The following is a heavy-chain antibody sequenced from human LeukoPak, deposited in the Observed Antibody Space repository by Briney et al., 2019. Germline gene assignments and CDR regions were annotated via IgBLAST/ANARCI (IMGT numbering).Heavy chain of an antibody. V-gene: IGHV3-43*01. CDR1: GFTFDRFT. CDR2: INRRGHT. D-gene: IGHD2-21*02. J-gene: IGHJ4*02. Sequence: GALRLSCAASGFTFDRFTIHWVRQTPGKGLEWVSLINRRGHTFYADSVKGRFTISRDNSRNSVFLQMNSLRPEDTALYHCAKEVDCPSDCLFFHSWGQGTLVTVSS. CDR3: AKEVDCPSDCLFFHS.